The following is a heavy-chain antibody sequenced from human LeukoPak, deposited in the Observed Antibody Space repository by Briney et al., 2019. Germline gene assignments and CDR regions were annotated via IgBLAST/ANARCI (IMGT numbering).Heavy chain of an antibody. CDR1: GFSISSNW. V-gene: IGHV3-74*01. J-gene: IGHJ5*02. Sequence: GGSLRLSCAASGFSISSNWMHWVRQAPGKRPVWVARIKYDGTSTSYADSVRGRFTISRDTAKNTLYLQMNSLRDEDTAVYYCAKSDWFDPWGQGTLVTVSS. CDR2: IKYDGTST. CDR3: AKSDWFDP.